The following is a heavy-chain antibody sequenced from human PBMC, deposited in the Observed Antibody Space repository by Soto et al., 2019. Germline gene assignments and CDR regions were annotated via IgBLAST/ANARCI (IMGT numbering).Heavy chain of an antibody. Sequence: QSTLKESGPTLVKPTQTLTLTCTFSGFSLTTRGVGVGWIRQPPGKALEWLALIYWDDDKRYSPSLKSRLTITKDTSKNQVVLTLTNMDPVDTATYYCAHVPGSGQLLYSYYYYMDVWGKGATVAVS. V-gene: IGHV2-5*02. J-gene: IGHJ6*03. CDR2: IYWDDDK. CDR1: GFSLTTRGVG. CDR3: AHVPGSGQLLYSYYYYMDV. D-gene: IGHD3-10*01.